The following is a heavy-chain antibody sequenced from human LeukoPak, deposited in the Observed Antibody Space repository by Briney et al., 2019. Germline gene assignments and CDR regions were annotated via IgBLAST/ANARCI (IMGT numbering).Heavy chain of an antibody. D-gene: IGHD3-3*01. CDR1: GGSISSSSYY. CDR3: ASYPAYYDFWSGYRNNYYYYGMDV. J-gene: IGHJ6*02. CDR2: IYYSGST. V-gene: IGHV4-39*07. Sequence: PSETLSLTCTVSGGSISSSSYYWGWIRQPPGKGLEWIGTIYYSGSTYYKPSLKSRVTISVDTSKNQFSLKLSSVTAADTAVYYCASYPAYYDFWSGYRNNYYYYGMDVWGQGTTVTVSS.